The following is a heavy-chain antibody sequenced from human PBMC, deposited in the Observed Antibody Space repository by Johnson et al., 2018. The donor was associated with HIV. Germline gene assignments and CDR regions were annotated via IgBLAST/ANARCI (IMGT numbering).Heavy chain of an antibody. Sequence: QVQLVESGGGVVQPGRSLRLSCAASGFTFSSYAMHWVRQAPGKGLEWVAVISYDGSNKYYADSVTGRLTISRDNSKNTLYLQMSSLRAEDTALYYCARERAVTTKGYDEDAFDIWGQGTMVTVAS. D-gene: IGHD4-17*01. J-gene: IGHJ3*02. CDR2: ISYDGSNK. V-gene: IGHV3-30-3*01. CDR3: ARERAVTTKGYDEDAFDI. CDR1: GFTFSSYA.